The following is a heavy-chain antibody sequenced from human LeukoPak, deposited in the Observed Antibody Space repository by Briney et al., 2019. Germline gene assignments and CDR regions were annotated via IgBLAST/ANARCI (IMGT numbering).Heavy chain of an antibody. CDR3: ARGPMVRGDHWFDP. Sequence: ASVKVSCKASGCTFTGYYMHWVRQAPGQGLEWMGWINPNSGGTNYAQKFQGRVTMTRDTSISTAYMELSRLRSDDTAVYYCARGPMVRGDHWFDPWGQGTLVTVSS. CDR1: GCTFTGYY. V-gene: IGHV1-2*02. J-gene: IGHJ5*02. CDR2: INPNSGGT. D-gene: IGHD3-10*01.